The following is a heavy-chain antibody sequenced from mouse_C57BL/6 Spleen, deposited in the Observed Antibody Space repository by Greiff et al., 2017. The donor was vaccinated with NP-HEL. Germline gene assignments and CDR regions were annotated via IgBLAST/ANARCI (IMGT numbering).Heavy chain of an antibody. Sequence: QVQLKESGAELVKPGASVKLSCKASGYTFTSYWMQWVKQRPGQGLEWIGEIDPSDSYTNYNQKFKGKATLTVDTSSSTAYMQLSSLTSEDSAVYYCARGAQATLYYYAMDYWGQGTSVTVSS. CDR3: ARGAQATLYYYAMDY. V-gene: IGHV1-50*01. J-gene: IGHJ4*01. D-gene: IGHD3-2*02. CDR2: IDPSDSYT. CDR1: GYTFTSYW.